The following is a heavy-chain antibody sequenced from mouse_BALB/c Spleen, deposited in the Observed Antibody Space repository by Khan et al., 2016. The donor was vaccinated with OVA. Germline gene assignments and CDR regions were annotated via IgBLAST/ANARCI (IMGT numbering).Heavy chain of an antibody. CDR2: IISGDIYT. V-gene: IGHV5-6*01. D-gene: IGHD1-1*01. CDR1: GFTFSSYG. Sequence: EVELVESGGDLVKPGGSLKLSCAASGFTFSSYGMSWVRQTPDKRLEWVAIIISGDIYTYYPDSVKGRFTISRDNAKNTLYLQMSSLKSEDTAMYDCSRRGYGGGFAYWGQGTLVTVSA. CDR3: SRRGYGGGFAY. J-gene: IGHJ3*01.